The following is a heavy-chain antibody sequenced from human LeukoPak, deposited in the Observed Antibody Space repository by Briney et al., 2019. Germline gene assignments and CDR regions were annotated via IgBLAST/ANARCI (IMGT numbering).Heavy chain of an antibody. V-gene: IGHV3-23*01. CDR2: ISGSGGDP. CDR1: GFTFRSYA. CDR3: AQGPTTGYGTSWFDY. Sequence: PVGCLGLSPAASGFTFRSYAISCVCQGPGEGLWWVSLISGSGGDPYSADSVRGRFTFSRENTKNTLYLQMSSPRAEDTAIYYCAQGPTTGYGTSWFDYWGQGTLVTVSS. D-gene: IGHD6-13*01. J-gene: IGHJ4*02.